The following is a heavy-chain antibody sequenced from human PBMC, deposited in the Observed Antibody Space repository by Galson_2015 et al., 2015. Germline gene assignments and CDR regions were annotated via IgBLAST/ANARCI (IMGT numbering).Heavy chain of an antibody. CDR3: ARDSAAAGVLYYYYYGMDV. CDR2: TYYRSKWYN. CDR1: GDSVSSHRAA. Sequence: CAISGDSVSSHRAAWNWIRQSPSRGLEWLGRTYYRSKWYNDYAVSVKSRITINPDTSKNQFSLQLNSVSPEDTAVYYCARDSAAAGVLYYYYYGMDVWVQGTTVTVSS. V-gene: IGHV6-1*01. J-gene: IGHJ6*02. D-gene: IGHD6-13*01.